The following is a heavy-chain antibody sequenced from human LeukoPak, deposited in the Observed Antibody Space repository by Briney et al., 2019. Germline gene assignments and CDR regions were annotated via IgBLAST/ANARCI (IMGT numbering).Heavy chain of an antibody. CDR3: ARDVDYYGSGSYLY. CDR1: GGSISSYY. Sequence: PSETLSLTCTVSGGSISSYYWSWIRQPPGKGLEWIGYIYYSGSTNYNPSLKSLVTISVDTSKNQFSLKLSSVTAADTAVYYCARDVDYYGSGSYLYWGQGTLVTVSS. J-gene: IGHJ4*02. CDR2: IYYSGST. V-gene: IGHV4-59*01. D-gene: IGHD3-10*01.